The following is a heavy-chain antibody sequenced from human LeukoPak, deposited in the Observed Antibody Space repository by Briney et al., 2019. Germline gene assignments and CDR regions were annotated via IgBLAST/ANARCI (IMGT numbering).Heavy chain of an antibody. D-gene: IGHD3-3*01. V-gene: IGHV1-69*13. Sequence: ASVNVSCKASGGTFSIYAISWARQAPGQGLEWMGGIIPIFGTANYAQKFQGRVTITADESTSTAYMELSSLRSEDTAVYYCASGIFGVVTYYYYGMDVWGQGTTVTVSS. CDR2: IIPIFGTA. J-gene: IGHJ6*02. CDR3: ASGIFGVVTYYYYGMDV. CDR1: GGTFSIYA.